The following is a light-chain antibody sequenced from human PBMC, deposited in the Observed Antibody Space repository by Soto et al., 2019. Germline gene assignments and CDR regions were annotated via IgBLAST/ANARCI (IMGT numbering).Light chain of an antibody. CDR1: TGTVTSGHY. V-gene: IGLV7-46*01. J-gene: IGLJ3*02. Sequence: QAVVTQEPSXXXXXXXXXXLTCGSSTGTVTSGHYPYWFQQKPGQAPRTLMYDTSNKHSWTPARFSGSLLGGKAALTLSGAQPEDEAEYSCSLYYSGAWVFGGGTKLTVL. CDR3: SLYYSGAWV. CDR2: DTS.